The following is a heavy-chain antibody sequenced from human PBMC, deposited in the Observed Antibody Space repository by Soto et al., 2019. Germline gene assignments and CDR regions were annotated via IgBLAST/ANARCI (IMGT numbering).Heavy chain of an antibody. Sequence: PSETLSLTCAVYGGSFSGYYWTWIRQSPGKGLEWIGQISYSGSTNYNPSLKSRVFISIGTSNNQFLLELTSVTAADTAVYYCARGLISGYYLYDAFDIWGQGTMVTVSS. CDR1: GGSFSGYY. J-gene: IGHJ3*02. CDR3: ARGLISGYYLYDAFDI. CDR2: ISYSGST. D-gene: IGHD3-22*01. V-gene: IGHV4-34*01.